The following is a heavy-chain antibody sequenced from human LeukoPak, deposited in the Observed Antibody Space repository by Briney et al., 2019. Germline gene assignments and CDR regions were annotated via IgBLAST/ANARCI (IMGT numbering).Heavy chain of an antibody. CDR3: ARLNQSSGFDY. V-gene: IGHV4-59*08. CDR1: GGSISSYY. CDR2: IYYSGST. Sequence: SETLSLTCTASGGSISSYYWSWIRQPPGKGLEWIGYIYYSGSTNYNPFLKSRVTISVDTSKNQFSLKLSSVTAADTAVYYCARLNQSSGFDYWGQGTLVTVSS. D-gene: IGHD6-19*01. J-gene: IGHJ4*02.